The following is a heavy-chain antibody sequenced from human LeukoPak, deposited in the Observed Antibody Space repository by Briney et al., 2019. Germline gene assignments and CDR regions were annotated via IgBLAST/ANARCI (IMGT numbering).Heavy chain of an antibody. J-gene: IGHJ5*02. CDR2: ISGSGSYM. Sequence: GRSLTLSCAPSSFTFTTYSMNSVRQAPGKGLECHSSISGSGSYMYYADSVKGRFTISRDNAKNSLYLQMNSLGADDAAVYYCARSASSSMLRGLDNWFDPWGQGTLVTVSS. CDR3: ARSASSSMLRGLDNWFDP. V-gene: IGHV3-21*01. D-gene: IGHD3-10*01. CDR1: SFTFTTYS.